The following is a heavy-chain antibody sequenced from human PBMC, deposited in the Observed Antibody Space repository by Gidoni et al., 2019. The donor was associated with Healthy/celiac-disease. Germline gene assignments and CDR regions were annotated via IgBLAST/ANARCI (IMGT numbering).Heavy chain of an antibody. Sequence: QVQLVESGGGVVQPGRSLRLSCAASGFPFSSYAMHWVRQAPGKGLEWVAVISYDGSNKYYADSVKGRFTISRDNSKNTLYLQMNSLRAEDTAVYYCARDPDSSSWHDNWFDPWGQGTLVTVSS. D-gene: IGHD6-13*01. CDR2: ISYDGSNK. V-gene: IGHV3-30-3*01. J-gene: IGHJ5*02. CDR3: ARDPDSSSWHDNWFDP. CDR1: GFPFSSYA.